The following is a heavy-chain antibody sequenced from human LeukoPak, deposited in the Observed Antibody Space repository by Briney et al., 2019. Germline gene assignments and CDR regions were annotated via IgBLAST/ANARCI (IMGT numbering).Heavy chain of an antibody. CDR3: ARPPEGNSGRWYFDL. Sequence: GGSLRLSCAASGFTFSSYWMHWVRQAPGKGLVWVSRINSDGSSTSYADSVKGRFTISRDNAKNTLYLQMNSLRAEDKAVYYCARPPEGNSGRWYFDLWGRGTLVTVSS. CDR1: GFTFSSYW. V-gene: IGHV3-74*01. J-gene: IGHJ2*01. CDR2: INSDGSST. D-gene: IGHD6-19*01.